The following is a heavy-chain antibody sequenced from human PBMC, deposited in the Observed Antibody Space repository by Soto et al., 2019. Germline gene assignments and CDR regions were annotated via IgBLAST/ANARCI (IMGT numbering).Heavy chain of an antibody. CDR2: IKQDGSDN. CDR1: EFAFSRYW. CDR3: ARLMWIEATSFYFYF. D-gene: IGHD1-26*01. J-gene: IGHJ4*02. V-gene: IGHV3-7*01. Sequence: EVQLVESGGGLVQPGGSLRLSCAASEFAFSRYWMSWLRQAPGKGLEWVASIKQDGSDNHYVESVKGRFTISRDNAKNSPALEMNSLRGEDTAVYYCARLMWIEATSFYFYFWGQGTLVTVSS.